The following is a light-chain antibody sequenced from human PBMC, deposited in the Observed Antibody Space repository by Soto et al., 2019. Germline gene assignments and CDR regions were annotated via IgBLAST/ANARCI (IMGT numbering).Light chain of an antibody. J-gene: IGLJ2*01. CDR2: RNN. Sequence: QSVLTQPTSASGTPGQRVTISCSGSSSNIGSNYVYWYQQLPGTAPKLLIYRNNQRPSGVPDRFSGSKSGTSASLAISGLRSEDEGDYYCAAWDDSLSGVVFGGGTKVTVL. V-gene: IGLV1-47*01. CDR3: AAWDDSLSGVV. CDR1: SSNIGSNY.